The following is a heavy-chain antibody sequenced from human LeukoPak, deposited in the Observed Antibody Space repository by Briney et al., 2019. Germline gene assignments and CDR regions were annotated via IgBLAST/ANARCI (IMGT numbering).Heavy chain of an antibody. Sequence: GGSLRLSCAASGFTFSDYYMSWIRQAPGKGLEWVSYISISTTYTNYADSVKGRFTISRDNARNSLYLQMDNLKADGTAVYYCARDRPSGSGWYDYWGQGTLVTVSS. CDR1: GFTFSDYY. CDR3: ARDRPSGSGWYDY. V-gene: IGHV3-11*06. D-gene: IGHD6-13*01. CDR2: ISISTTYT. J-gene: IGHJ4*02.